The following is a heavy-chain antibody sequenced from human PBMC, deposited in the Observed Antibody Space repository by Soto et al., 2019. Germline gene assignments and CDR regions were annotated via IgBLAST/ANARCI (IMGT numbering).Heavy chain of an antibody. V-gene: IGHV3-9*01. J-gene: IGHJ4*02. D-gene: IGHD4-17*01. CDR2: LSSHANAI. Sequence: GGSLRLSCAASGYRFDDYAMHWVRQAPGKGLEWVSGLSSHANAIGYADSVKGRFTISRDNAKNSLYLQMNRLRGKDTAVDYFVKDIDAHGTTVSYFDNWGQGALVTVSS. CDR1: GYRFDDYA. CDR3: VKDIDAHGTTVSYFDN.